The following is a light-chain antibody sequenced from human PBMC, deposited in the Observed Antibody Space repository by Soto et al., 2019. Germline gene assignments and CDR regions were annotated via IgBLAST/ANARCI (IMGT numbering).Light chain of an antibody. CDR2: EVS. Sequence: QSALTQPASVSGSPEQSITISRTGTSSDIGDYDYVSWYQQHPGKAPKVLISEVSNRPSGVSNRFSGSKSGNTASLTISGLQAEDEADYYCNSYATGNTRVFGTGTKVTVL. CDR1: SSDIGDYDY. V-gene: IGLV2-14*01. J-gene: IGLJ1*01. CDR3: NSYATGNTRV.